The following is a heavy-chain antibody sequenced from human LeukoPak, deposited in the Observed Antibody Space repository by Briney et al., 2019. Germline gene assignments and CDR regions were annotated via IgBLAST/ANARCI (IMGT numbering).Heavy chain of an antibody. CDR2: ISWNSGSI. V-gene: IGHV3-9*01. CDR3: ARFIAALYYFDY. CDR1: GFTFDDYA. J-gene: IGHJ4*02. Sequence: RPGGSLRLSCAASGFTFDDYAMHWVRQAPGKGLEWVSGISWNSGSIGYADSVKGRFTISRDNAKNSLYLQMNSLRAEDTAVYYCARFIAALYYFDYWGRGTLVTVSS. D-gene: IGHD6-13*01.